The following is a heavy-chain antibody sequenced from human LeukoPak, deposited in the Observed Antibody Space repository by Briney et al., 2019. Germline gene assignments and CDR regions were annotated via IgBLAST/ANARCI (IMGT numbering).Heavy chain of an antibody. V-gene: IGHV4-34*01. CDR3: ARGKGGYYYYYGMDV. CDR1: GGSFSGYY. Sequence: SETLSLTCAVYGGSFSGYYWGWIRQPPGKGLEWIGEINHSGSTNYNPSLKSRGTISVDTSKNQFSLKLSSVTAAETAVYYCARGKGGYYYYYGMDVWGQGTTGTVSS. CDR2: INHSGST. J-gene: IGHJ6*02.